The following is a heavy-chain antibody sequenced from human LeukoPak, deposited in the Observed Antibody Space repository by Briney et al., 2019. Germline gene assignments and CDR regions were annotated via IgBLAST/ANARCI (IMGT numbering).Heavy chain of an antibody. CDR1: GFTFSSYG. CDR2: ILFDGSNQ. CDR3: VKGSGWYFDY. J-gene: IGHJ4*02. D-gene: IGHD6-25*01. V-gene: IGHV3-30*02. Sequence: GGTLRLSCAASGFTFSSYGMHWVRQAPDKGLEWVTFILFDGSNQYYADSVKGRFTISRDNSKNKLYLQMNSLRADDTSVYYCVKGSGWYFDYWGQGNLVTVSS.